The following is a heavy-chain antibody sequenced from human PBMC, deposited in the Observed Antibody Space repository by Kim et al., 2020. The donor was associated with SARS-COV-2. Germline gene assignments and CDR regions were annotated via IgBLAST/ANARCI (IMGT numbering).Heavy chain of an antibody. CDR1: GFTFSSHW. D-gene: IGHD4-17*01. CDR2: INSDGSTT. J-gene: IGHJ4*02. V-gene: IGHV3-74*01. Sequence: GGSLRLSCAASGFTFSSHWMHWVRQAPGKGLLWVADINSDGSTTGYADSVKGRVTISRDNAKSTLYLQMNSLRTEDSALYYCAQYGPLNDYWGQGTLVTV. CDR3: AQYGPLNDY.